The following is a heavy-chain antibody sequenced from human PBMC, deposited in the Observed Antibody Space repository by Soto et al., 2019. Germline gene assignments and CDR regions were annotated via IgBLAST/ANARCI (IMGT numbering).Heavy chain of an antibody. J-gene: IGHJ4*02. CDR1: GGSFSGYY. CDR3: ARGRRGFYYDSSGYHPPLS. CDR2: INHSGST. Sequence: SETLSLTCAVYGGSFSGYYWSWIRQPPGKGLEWIGEINHSGSTNYNPSLKSRVTISVDTSKNQFSLKLSSVTAADTAVDYCARGRRGFYYDSSGYHPPLSWGPAILVTVSS. V-gene: IGHV4-34*01. D-gene: IGHD3-22*01.